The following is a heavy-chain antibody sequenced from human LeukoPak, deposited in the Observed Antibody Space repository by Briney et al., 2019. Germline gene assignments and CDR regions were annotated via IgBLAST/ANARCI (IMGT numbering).Heavy chain of an antibody. Sequence: PGGSLRLSCAASGFTFSSYAMHWVRQAPGKGLEYVSSISTNGGNTYYANSVKGRFTISRDNSKNMLYLQMGSLRAEDMALYYCARDSMTTVTTYTFGDYWGQGTRVTVSS. CDR1: GFTFSSYA. CDR2: ISTNGGNT. V-gene: IGHV3-64*01. D-gene: IGHD4-17*01. CDR3: ARDSMTTVTTYTFGDY. J-gene: IGHJ4*02.